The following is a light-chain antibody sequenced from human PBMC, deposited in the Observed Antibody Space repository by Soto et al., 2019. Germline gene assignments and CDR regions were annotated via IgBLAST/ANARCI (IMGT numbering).Light chain of an antibody. Sequence: DIQMTQSPSSLSVSVGDRVTITCRASQSISSYLNWYQQKPGKAPKLLIYAASSLQSGVPSRFSGSGSGTDFTLTISSLQPEDFATYYCQQSYSTWLTFGGGTKVEIK. J-gene: IGKJ4*01. CDR3: QQSYSTWLT. V-gene: IGKV1-39*01. CDR1: QSISSY. CDR2: AAS.